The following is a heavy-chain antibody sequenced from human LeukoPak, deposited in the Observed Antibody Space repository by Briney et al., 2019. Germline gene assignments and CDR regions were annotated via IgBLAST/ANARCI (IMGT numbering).Heavy chain of an antibody. V-gene: IGHV1-18*01. CDR3: ARCRADIVVVVAAIDAFDI. CDR1: GYTFTSYG. CDR2: ISAYNGNT. J-gene: IGHJ3*02. D-gene: IGHD2-15*01. Sequence: ASVKVSCKASGYTFTSYGISWVRQAPGQGLEWMGWISAYNGNTNYAQKLQGRVTMTTDTSTSTAYMVLRSLRSDDTAVYYCARCRADIVVVVAAIDAFDIWAKGQWSPSPQ.